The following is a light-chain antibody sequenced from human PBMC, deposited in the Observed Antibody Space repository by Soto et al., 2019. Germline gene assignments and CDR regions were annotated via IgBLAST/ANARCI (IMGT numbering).Light chain of an antibody. CDR2: GAS. Sequence: LTQSPAPVSLYPGQRATPSCSASQSVSSSYLAWYQQKPGQAPRLLIYGASRRATGIPDRFSGSWSGTDFTLSISGLEPEDSAVYFCLQHSGTSAKMVGQGTKV. J-gene: IGKJ1*01. CDR3: LQHSGTSAKM. CDR1: QSVSSSY. V-gene: IGKV3-20*01.